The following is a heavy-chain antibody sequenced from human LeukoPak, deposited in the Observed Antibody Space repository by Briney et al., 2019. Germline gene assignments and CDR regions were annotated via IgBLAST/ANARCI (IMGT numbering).Heavy chain of an antibody. V-gene: IGHV4-39*01. CDR3: ARHPGIAAMGY. Sequence: SETLSLTCTVSGGSISSYYWSWIRQPPGKGLEWIGSIYYSGSTYYNPSLKSRVTISVDTSKNQFSLKLSSVTAADTAVYYCARHPGIAAMGYWGQGTLVTVSS. CDR1: GGSISSYY. J-gene: IGHJ4*02. D-gene: IGHD6-25*01. CDR2: IYYSGST.